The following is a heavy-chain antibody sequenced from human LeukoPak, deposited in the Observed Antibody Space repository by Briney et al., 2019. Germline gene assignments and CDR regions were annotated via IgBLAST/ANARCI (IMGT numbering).Heavy chain of an antibody. J-gene: IGHJ4*02. Sequence: SETLSLTCTVSGGSISSVTYYWGWIRQPPGEGLEWIGYIYYSGSTHYNHALKSRVTISVDTSKNQFSLKLSSVTAADTAVYYCARVRVGGYYYDSSATPGRFDYWGQGTLVTVSS. CDR2: IYYSGST. CDR1: GGSISSVTYY. CDR3: ARVRVGGYYYDSSATPGRFDY. D-gene: IGHD3-22*01. V-gene: IGHV4-61*01.